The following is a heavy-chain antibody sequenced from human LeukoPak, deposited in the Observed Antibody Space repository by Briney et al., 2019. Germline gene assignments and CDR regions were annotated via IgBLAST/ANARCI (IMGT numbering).Heavy chain of an antibody. V-gene: IGHV4-59*05. Sequence: SETLSLTCTVSAGSISSDSWNWIRQPPGKGLEWIGSIYYSGSTYYNASLKSRGTISVDTSKNQFSLKLNSVTAADTAVYFCARQVVAVAGTGYFDYWGQGTLVTVPS. CDR2: IYYSGST. D-gene: IGHD6-19*01. J-gene: IGHJ4*02. CDR3: ARQVVAVAGTGYFDY. CDR1: AGSISSDS.